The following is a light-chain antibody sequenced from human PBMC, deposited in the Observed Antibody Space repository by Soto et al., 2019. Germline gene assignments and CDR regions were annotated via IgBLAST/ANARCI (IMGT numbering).Light chain of an antibody. CDR1: QSVDNW. CDR2: DAS. V-gene: IGKV1-33*01. CDR3: QQDDNPPLT. J-gene: IGKJ4*01. Sequence: DIKMTQSPPTLSASVGDRVTMTCRASQSVDNWLAWYQQKPGKAPELLIYDASNLETGVPSRFSGSGSGTDFTFTISSLQPEDIATYYCQQDDNPPLTFGGGTKVDI.